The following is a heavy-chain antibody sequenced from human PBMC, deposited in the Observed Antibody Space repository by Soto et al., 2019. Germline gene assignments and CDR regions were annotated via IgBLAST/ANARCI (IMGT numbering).Heavy chain of an antibody. CDR2: INAGNGNT. CDR3: ARSIVVVTAQDY. Sequence: QVQLVQSGAEEKKPGASVKVSCKASGYTFTSYAMHWVRQAPGQRREWMGWINAGNGNTKYSQKFQGSVTITRDTSASTAYMELSSLRSEDTAVYYCARSIVVVTAQDYWGKATLVTVSS. CDR1: GYTFTSYA. J-gene: IGHJ4*02. V-gene: IGHV1-3*05. D-gene: IGHD2-21*02.